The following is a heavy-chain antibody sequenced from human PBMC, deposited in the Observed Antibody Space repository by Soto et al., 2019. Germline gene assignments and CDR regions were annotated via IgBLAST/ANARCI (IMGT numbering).Heavy chain of an antibody. CDR2: ISYDGSNK. CDR3: AKDRDYDFWSGYLDY. D-gene: IGHD3-3*01. CDR1: GFTFSSYG. Sequence: PGGSLRLSCAASGFTFSSYGMHWVRQAPGKGLEWVAVISYDGSNKYYADSVKGRFTISRDNSKNTLYLQMNSLRAEDTAVYYCAKDRDYDFWSGYLDYWGQGT. J-gene: IGHJ4*02. V-gene: IGHV3-30*18.